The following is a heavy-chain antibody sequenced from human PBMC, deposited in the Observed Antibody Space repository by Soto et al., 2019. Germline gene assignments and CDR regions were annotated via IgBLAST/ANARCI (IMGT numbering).Heavy chain of an antibody. J-gene: IGHJ4*02. D-gene: IGHD6-19*01. CDR1: GGSISSGGYS. V-gene: IGHV4-30-2*01. CDR2: IYHSGST. Sequence: QLQLQESGSGLVKPSQTLSLTCTVSGGSISSGGYSWSWIRQPPGKGLEWIGYIYHSGSTYYNPSLRSRVTISLDRSKNHFSLKLSSVSAADTAVYYCARAQWLVLDYWGQGTLVTVSS. CDR3: ARAQWLVLDY.